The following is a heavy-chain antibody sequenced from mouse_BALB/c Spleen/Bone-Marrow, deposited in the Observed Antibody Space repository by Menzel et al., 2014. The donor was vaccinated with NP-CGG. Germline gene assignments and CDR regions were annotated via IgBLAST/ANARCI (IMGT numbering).Heavy chain of an antibody. V-gene: IGHV5-17*02. Sequence: EAKVVESGGGLVQPGGSRKLSCAASGFTFSSFAMHWVRQAPEKGLEWVAYISSDSSTIYYADTVMGRFTISRDNPKNTLFLQMTSLRSEDTAMYYCARSGSSSGYFDYWGQGTTLTVSS. CDR3: ARSGSSSGYFDY. D-gene: IGHD1-1*01. CDR2: ISSDSSTI. CDR1: GFTFSSFA. J-gene: IGHJ2*01.